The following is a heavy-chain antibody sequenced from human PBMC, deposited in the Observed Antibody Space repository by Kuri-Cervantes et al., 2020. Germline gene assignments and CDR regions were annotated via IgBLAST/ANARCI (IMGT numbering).Heavy chain of an antibody. CDR1: GYTLTSFY. Sequence: ASVKVSCKASGYTLTSFYLHWVRQAPGQGLEWMGWMNPNSGNTGYAQKFQGRVTMTRNTSISTAYMELSSLRSEDTAVYYCARVYCTGGVCYGFFGFDYWGQGTLVTVSS. V-gene: IGHV1-8*02. J-gene: IGHJ4*02. D-gene: IGHD2-8*02. CDR3: ARVYCTGGVCYGFFGFDY. CDR2: MNPNSGNT.